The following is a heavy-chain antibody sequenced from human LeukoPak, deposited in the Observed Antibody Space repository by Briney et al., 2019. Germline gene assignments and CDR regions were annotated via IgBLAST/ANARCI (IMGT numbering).Heavy chain of an antibody. D-gene: IGHD3-10*01. CDR1: GGSISSYY. Sequence: PSETLSLTCTVSGGSISSYYWSWIRQPPGKGLEWIGYIYYSGSTNYNPSLKSRVTISVDTSKNQFSLKLSSVTAADTAVYYCARPSFWGPMVRDRDAFDIWGQGTMVTVSS. J-gene: IGHJ3*02. V-gene: IGHV4-59*08. CDR2: IYYSGST. CDR3: ARPSFWGPMVRDRDAFDI.